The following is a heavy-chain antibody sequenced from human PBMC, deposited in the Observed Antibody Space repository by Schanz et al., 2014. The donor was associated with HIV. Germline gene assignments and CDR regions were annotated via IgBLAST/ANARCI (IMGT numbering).Heavy chain of an antibody. CDR1: GYTFTSYG. CDR3: AMGPDYYDSSAYYRVGLWYFDL. Sequence: QVQLVQSGAEVKKPGASVKVSCKASGYTFTSYGISWVRQAPGQGLEWMGWINPNSGGTNYAQKFQGRVTMTRDTSISTAYMELRRLRYDDTAVYYCAMGPDYYDSSAYYRVGLWYFDLWGRGTLVTVSS. V-gene: IGHV1-2*02. D-gene: IGHD3-22*01. CDR2: INPNSGGT. J-gene: IGHJ2*01.